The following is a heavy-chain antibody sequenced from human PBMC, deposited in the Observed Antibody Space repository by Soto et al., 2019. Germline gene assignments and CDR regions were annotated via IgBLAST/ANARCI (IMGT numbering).Heavy chain of an antibody. Sequence: GGSLRLSCAASGFTFSDYYMSWIRQAPGKGLEWVSYISSSGSTIYYADSVEGRFTISRDNAKNSLFLQMNSLRAEDTAVYYCARADILTGTGFDYWGQGTLVTVSS. V-gene: IGHV3-11*01. CDR1: GFTFSDYY. CDR2: ISSSGSTI. CDR3: ARADILTGTGFDY. J-gene: IGHJ4*02. D-gene: IGHD3-9*01.